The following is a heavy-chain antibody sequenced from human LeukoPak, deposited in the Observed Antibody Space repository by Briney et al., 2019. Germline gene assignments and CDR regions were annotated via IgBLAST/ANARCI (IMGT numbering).Heavy chain of an antibody. D-gene: IGHD6-13*01. J-gene: IGHJ4*02. Sequence: GGSLRLSCAASGFTFSSYEMNWVRQAPGKGLEWVSYISSSSSTIYYADSVKGRFTISRDNAKNSLYLQLNSLRAEDTAVYYCAREGIAAAGSFDYWGQGTLVTVSS. CDR1: GFTFSSYE. V-gene: IGHV3-48*01. CDR3: AREGIAAAGSFDY. CDR2: ISSSSSTI.